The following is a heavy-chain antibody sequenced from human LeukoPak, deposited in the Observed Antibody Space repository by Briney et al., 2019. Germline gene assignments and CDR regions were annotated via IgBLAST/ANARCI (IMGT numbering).Heavy chain of an antibody. J-gene: IGHJ4*02. CDR3: AKAPPPSGTDMTTVFFDY. V-gene: IGHV3-23*01. CDR1: GFTFSSYA. D-gene: IGHD4-17*01. CDR2: ISGSGGST. Sequence: GGSLRLSCAASGFTFSSYAMSWVRQAPGKGLEWVSAISGSGGSTYYADSVKGRFTISRDNSKNTLYLQMNSLRAEDTAVYYCAKAPPPSGTDMTTVFFDYGGQGPLVTVSS.